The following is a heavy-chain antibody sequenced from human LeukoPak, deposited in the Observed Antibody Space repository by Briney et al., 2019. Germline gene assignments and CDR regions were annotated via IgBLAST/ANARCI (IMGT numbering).Heavy chain of an antibody. CDR1: GGPISSYY. CDR2: IYTSGST. V-gene: IGHV4-4*07. J-gene: IGHJ4*02. CDR3: ARGGAVAGGIDY. D-gene: IGHD6-19*01. Sequence: ASETLSLTCTVSGGPISSYYWSWIRQPAGKGLEWIGRIYTSGSTNYNPSLKSRVTISVDKSKNQFSLKLTSVTAADTAVYYCARGGAVAGGIDYWGQGTLVTVSS.